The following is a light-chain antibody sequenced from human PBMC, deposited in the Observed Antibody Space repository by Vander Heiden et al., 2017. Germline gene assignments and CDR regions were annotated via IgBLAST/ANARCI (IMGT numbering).Light chain of an antibody. CDR2: EGS. V-gene: IGLV2-23*01. J-gene: IGLJ2*01. CDR1: SSDVGSNNL. Sequence: QSALTQHASVSGSPGQSITISCTGTSSDVGSNNLVSWYQQHPGKAPKLMIYEGSKRPSGVSNRFSGSKSGNTASLTISGLQAEDEADYYCCSYAGSSSVVFGGGTKLTVL. CDR3: CSYAGSSSVV.